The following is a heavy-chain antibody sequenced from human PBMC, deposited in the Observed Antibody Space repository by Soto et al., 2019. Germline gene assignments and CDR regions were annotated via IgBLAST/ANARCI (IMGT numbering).Heavy chain of an antibody. CDR1: GFTFSSYA. V-gene: IGHV3-23*01. D-gene: IGHD3-22*01. J-gene: IGHJ4*02. CDR3: AKAGYEYYYDSSGYEGYYFDS. CDR2: ISGSGGST. Sequence: QPGGSLRLSCAASGFTFSSYAMSWVRQAPGKGLEWVSAISGSGGSTYYADSVKGRFTISRDNSKNTLYLQMNSLRAEDTAVYYCAKAGYEYYYDSSGYEGYYFDSWGQGTLVTVSS.